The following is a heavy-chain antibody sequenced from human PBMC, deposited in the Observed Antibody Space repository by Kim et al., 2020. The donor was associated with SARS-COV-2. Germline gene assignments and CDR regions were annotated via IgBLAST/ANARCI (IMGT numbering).Heavy chain of an antibody. Sequence: GGSLRLSCAASGYTFSTYAMSWVRQAPGKGLEWVSAISGSGGSTYYADSVKGRFTIARDNSKNTLYLQMNSLTTDDTAVYYCALSHAPGIESFYYWGQGT. J-gene: IGHJ4*02. V-gene: IGHV3-23*01. CDR3: ALSHAPGIESFYY. D-gene: IGHD3-16*01. CDR2: ISGSGGST. CDR1: GYTFSTYA.